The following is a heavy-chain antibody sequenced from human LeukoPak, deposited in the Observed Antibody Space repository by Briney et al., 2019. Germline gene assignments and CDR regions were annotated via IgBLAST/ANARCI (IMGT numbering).Heavy chain of an antibody. V-gene: IGHV3-23*01. CDR1: GFTYANYA. D-gene: IGHD2-8*02. CDR3: AKGDRGHCTGVKCYPFDY. CDR2: ITGTGGRGGI. Sequence: GGSLRLSCVASGFTYANYAMNWVRQAPGKRLEWVASITGTGGRGGIYYADSVKGRFTISRDNSKNTLFQQMSSLRAEDTAVYHCAKGDRGHCTGVKCYPFDYWGQGTVVTVSS. J-gene: IGHJ4*02.